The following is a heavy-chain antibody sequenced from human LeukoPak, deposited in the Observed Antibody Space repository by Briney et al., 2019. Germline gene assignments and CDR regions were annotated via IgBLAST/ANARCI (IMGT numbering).Heavy chain of an antibody. Sequence: SVKVSCKASGYTFTGYYMHWVRQAPGQGLEWMGGIIPIFGTANYAQKFQGRVTITTDESTSTAYMELSSLRSEDTAVYYCARDRYDREQPYNWFDPWGQGTLVTVSS. D-gene: IGHD3-22*01. CDR1: GYTFTGYY. CDR3: ARDRYDREQPYNWFDP. V-gene: IGHV1-69*05. J-gene: IGHJ5*02. CDR2: IIPIFGTA.